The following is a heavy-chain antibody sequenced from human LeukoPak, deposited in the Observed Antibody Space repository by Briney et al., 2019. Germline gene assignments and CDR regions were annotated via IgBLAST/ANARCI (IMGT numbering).Heavy chain of an antibody. CDR2: IYYSGST. D-gene: IGHD3-22*01. Sequence: SETLSLTCTVSGGSMSNYFWTWIRQPPGKGLEWIGYIYYSGSTSYNPSLKSRVTISVDTSKNQFSLKLRSVTAADTAVYYCVRDHYYDSSGYTFRHWGQGTLVTVSS. CDR3: VRDHYYDSSGYTFRH. V-gene: IGHV4-59*01. CDR1: GGSMSNYF. J-gene: IGHJ1*01.